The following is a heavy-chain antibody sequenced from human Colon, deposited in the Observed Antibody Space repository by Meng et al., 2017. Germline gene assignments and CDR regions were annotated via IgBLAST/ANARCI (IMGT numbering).Heavy chain of an antibody. CDR3: VRRGSGYYYVSAFDI. Sequence: LRLSCTVSGGSINSASYYWSWIRQSAGKGLEWIGRVYTNAITDYHPSLQSRVRMSVDASRTQFFLNLSSVTAADTAVYYCVRRGSGYYYVSAFDIWGPGTKLTVSS. CDR2: VYTNAIT. D-gene: IGHD3-22*01. CDR1: GGSINSASYY. V-gene: IGHV4-61*02. J-gene: IGHJ3*02.